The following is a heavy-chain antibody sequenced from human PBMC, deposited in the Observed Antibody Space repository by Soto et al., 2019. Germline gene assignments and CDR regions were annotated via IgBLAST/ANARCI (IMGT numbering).Heavy chain of an antibody. CDR2: IYPGDSDT. CDR1: GYSFTSYW. V-gene: IGHV5-51*01. D-gene: IGHD4-4*01. CDR3: ARVQKVTTFYYGMDV. J-gene: IGHJ6*02. Sequence: PGESLKISCKGSGYSFTSYWIGWVRQMPGKGLEWMGIIYPGDSDTRYSPSFQGQVTISDDKSISTAYLQWSSLKASDTAMYYCARVQKVTTFYYGMDVWGQGTAVTVSS.